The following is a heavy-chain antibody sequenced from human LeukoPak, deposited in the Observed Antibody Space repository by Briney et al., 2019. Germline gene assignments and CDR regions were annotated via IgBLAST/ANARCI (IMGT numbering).Heavy chain of an antibody. D-gene: IGHD6-13*01. Sequence: GASVKVSCKASGGTFSSYAISWVRQAPGQGLECMGGIIPIFGTANYAQKFQGRVTITADKSTSTAYMELSSLRSEDTAVYYCARDRVKSSSWNMDIWGQGTMVTVSS. CDR2: IIPIFGTA. J-gene: IGHJ3*02. CDR3: ARDRVKSSSWNMDI. CDR1: GGTFSSYA. V-gene: IGHV1-69*06.